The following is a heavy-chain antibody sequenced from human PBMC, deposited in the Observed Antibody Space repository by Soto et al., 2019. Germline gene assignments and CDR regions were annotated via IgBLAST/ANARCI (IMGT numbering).Heavy chain of an antibody. V-gene: IGHV1-58*01. CDR2: IVVGSGNT. Sequence: RASVKVSCKASGFTFTSCAVQWVRQALGQRLEWIGWIVVGSGNTDYAQKFQERVTITRDMSTSTAYIELSSLRSEDTAVYYCAADHVSRVWFGPREHWGQGTLVTVSS. CDR1: GFTFTSCA. J-gene: IGHJ1*01. CDR3: AADHVSRVWFGPREH. D-gene: IGHD6-19*01.